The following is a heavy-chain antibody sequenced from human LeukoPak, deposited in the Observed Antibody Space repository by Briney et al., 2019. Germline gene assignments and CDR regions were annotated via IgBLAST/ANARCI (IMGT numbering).Heavy chain of an antibody. J-gene: IGHJ4*02. CDR2: ISYDVGKK. Sequence: GGSLRLSCAASGFTFSSYGMHWVRQAPGKGLEWVAVISYDVGKKYYADSVKGRFTISRDNSKNTLYLQMNSLRAEDTAVYYCAKDDYYDTSGYRDWGQGTLVTVSS. CDR1: GFTFSSYG. CDR3: AKDDYYDTSGYRD. V-gene: IGHV3-30*18. D-gene: IGHD3-22*01.